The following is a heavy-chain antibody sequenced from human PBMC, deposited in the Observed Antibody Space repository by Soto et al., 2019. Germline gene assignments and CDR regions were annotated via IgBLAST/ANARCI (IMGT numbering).Heavy chain of an antibody. D-gene: IGHD3-10*01. Sequence: HPGGSLRLSCAASGFTFSSYWMHWVRQTPEKGLVWVSHIDSHGSYTTYADSVKGRFTISRDNAKNTLYLEMSSLRPEDTAVYYCVKDRSMVRGVPTFDPWGQGTLVTVSS. V-gene: IGHV3-74*01. CDR3: VKDRSMVRGVPTFDP. CDR1: GFTFSSYW. CDR2: IDSHGSYT. J-gene: IGHJ5*02.